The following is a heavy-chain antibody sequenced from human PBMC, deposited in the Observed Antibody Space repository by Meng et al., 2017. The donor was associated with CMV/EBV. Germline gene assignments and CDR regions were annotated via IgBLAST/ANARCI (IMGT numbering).Heavy chain of an antibody. V-gene: IGHV3-30-3*01. Sequence: QVQLVESGGGGVQPGWSLRRSCAASGFTFSGYAIHWGRQAPGKGRGWGAVISYDGSNKYYADSVKGRFTISRDNSKNTLYLQTNSLRAEDTAVYYCASGGAGVAGTGYWGQGTLVTVSS. CDR1: GFTFSGYA. D-gene: IGHD6-19*01. CDR2: ISYDGSNK. CDR3: ASGGAGVAGTGY. J-gene: IGHJ4*02.